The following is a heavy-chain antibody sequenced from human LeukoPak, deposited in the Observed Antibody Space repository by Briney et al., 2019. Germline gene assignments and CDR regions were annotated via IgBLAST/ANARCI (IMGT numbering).Heavy chain of an antibody. CDR1: GGTFSSYT. CDR2: IIPILGIA. J-gene: IGHJ4*02. Sequence: SVKVSCKASGGTFSSYTNSWVRQAPGQGLEWMGRIIPILGIANYAQKSQGRVTITADKSTSTDYMELSSLRSEDTAVYYCARDLWSGSFDYWGQGTLVTVSS. CDR3: ARDLWSGSFDY. D-gene: IGHD3-3*01. V-gene: IGHV1-69*04.